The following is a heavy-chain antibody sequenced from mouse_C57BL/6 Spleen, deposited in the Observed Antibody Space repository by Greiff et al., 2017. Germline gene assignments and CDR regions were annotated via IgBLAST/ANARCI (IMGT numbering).Heavy chain of an antibody. CDR2: IHPSDSDT. CDR1: GYTFTSYW. CDR3: ATESYIPFYFGD. Sequence: VQLQQSGAELVKPGASVKLSCKASGYTFTSYWMPWVKQRPGQGLEWIGRIHPSDSDTNYNEKFKGKATFTVDKSSSTAYMQLSSLTSEDSAVYYCATESYIPFYFGDWGQGTTLTVSS. D-gene: IGHD2-10*01. V-gene: IGHV1-74*01. J-gene: IGHJ2*01.